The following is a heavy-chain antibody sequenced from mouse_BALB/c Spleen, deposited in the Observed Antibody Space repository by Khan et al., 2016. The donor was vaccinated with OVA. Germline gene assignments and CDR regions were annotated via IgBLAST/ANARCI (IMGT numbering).Heavy chain of an antibody. CDR2: INPSNNYT. CDR1: GYTFTSYT. J-gene: IGHJ3*01. CDR3: VRDGAYRRGDGWFDY. D-gene: IGHD1-1*01. Sequence: QVQLQQSGAELARPGASVKMSCKASGYTFTSYTMHWVRQRPGQAPEWIGHINPSNNYTNYNQNFKDKATLIVDKSSSTAFMQLSSLTAEDSAVYYCVRDGAYRRGDGWFDYWGQGTLVTVSA. V-gene: IGHV1-4*01.